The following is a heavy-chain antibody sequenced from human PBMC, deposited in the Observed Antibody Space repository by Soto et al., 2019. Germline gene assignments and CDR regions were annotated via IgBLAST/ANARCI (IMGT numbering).Heavy chain of an antibody. CDR2: IYYSGST. Sequence: SETLSLTCTVSGGSISSYYWSWIRQPPGKGLEWIGYIYYSGSTNYNPSLKSRVTISVDTSKNQFSLKLSSVTAADTAVYYCARLRWGLMDVWGQGTTVTVSS. CDR1: GGSISSYY. J-gene: IGHJ6*02. CDR3: ARLRWGLMDV. D-gene: IGHD3-3*01. V-gene: IGHV4-59*01.